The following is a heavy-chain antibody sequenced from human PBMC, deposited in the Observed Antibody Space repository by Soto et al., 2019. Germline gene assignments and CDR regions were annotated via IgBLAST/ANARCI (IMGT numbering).Heavy chain of an antibody. D-gene: IGHD1-20*01. V-gene: IGHV1-69*13. CDR1: GGTFSSYA. J-gene: IGHJ6*02. CDR2: IIPIFGSA. Sequence: ASVKVSCKASGGTFSSYAITWVRQAPGQGLEWMGGIIPIFGSAHYAQKFQGRVTITADESTSTAYMELSALRSDDTAVYFCARDGEMATMQAYNNHGMDVWGRGTTVTVSS. CDR3: ARDGEMATMQAYNNHGMDV.